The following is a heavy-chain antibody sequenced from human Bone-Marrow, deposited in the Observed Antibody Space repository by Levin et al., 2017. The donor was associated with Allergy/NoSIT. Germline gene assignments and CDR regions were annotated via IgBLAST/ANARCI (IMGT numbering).Heavy chain of an antibody. CDR3: AKWSGNPALGGYYYGMDV. CDR2: ISGSGGST. CDR1: GFTFSSYA. V-gene: IGHV3-23*01. J-gene: IGHJ6*02. D-gene: IGHD4-23*01. Sequence: GGSLRLSCAASGFTFSSYAMSWVRQAPGKGLEWVSAISGSGGSTYYADSVKGRFTISRDNSKNTLYLQTNSLRAEDTAVYYCAKWSGNPALGGYYYGMDVWGQGTTVTVSS.